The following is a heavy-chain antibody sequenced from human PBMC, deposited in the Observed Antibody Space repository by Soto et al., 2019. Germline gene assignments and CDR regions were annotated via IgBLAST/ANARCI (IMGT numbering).Heavy chain of an antibody. CDR2: IIPIFGTS. CDR1: GGTLSNYA. Sequence: QVQLVQSGAEVKKPGSSVKVSCKASGGTLSNYALSWVRQAPGQGLEWVGGIIPIFGTSNYAQKFQGRLTVTADESTSTAYMGLSSLTSEDTAVYYCARGVRTGFYGMDVWGQGTTVTVSS. J-gene: IGHJ6*02. V-gene: IGHV1-69*01. CDR3: ARGVRTGFYGMDV. D-gene: IGHD3-10*01.